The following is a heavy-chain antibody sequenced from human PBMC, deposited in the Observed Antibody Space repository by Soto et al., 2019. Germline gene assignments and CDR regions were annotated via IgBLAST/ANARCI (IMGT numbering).Heavy chain of an antibody. Sequence: EVQLVESGGGLVPPGGSLRLSCVVSGLTFSNYWMSWVRQAPGKGLEWVANINRDGSETYYVDSVKGRFTISRDNIKNSLYLQMTSLRAEDTAVYYCARPARECSSPGCANWGQGTLVTVSS. V-gene: IGHV3-7*01. D-gene: IGHD2-2*01. CDR2: INRDGSET. CDR1: GLTFSNYW. CDR3: ARPARECSSPGCAN. J-gene: IGHJ4*02.